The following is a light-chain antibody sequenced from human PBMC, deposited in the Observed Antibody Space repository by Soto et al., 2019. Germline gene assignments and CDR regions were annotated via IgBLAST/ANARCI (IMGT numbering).Light chain of an antibody. CDR1: QAIFTF. J-gene: IGKJ5*01. CDR3: QQGYSLAIS. V-gene: IGKV1-39*01. Sequence: DIQVTQSPSSLSASVGDRVTITCRSSQAIFTFLNWYQQKEGKAPRLLIYATSNLQSGVPSRFSGTGSGTEFTLTISSLQPEDFATCFCQQGYSLAISFGQGTRLDTK. CDR2: ATS.